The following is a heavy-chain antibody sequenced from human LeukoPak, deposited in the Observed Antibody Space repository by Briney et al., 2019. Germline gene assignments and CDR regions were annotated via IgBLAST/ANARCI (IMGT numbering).Heavy chain of an antibody. CDR1: GYTFTGYY. CDR3: ATSSSGLVLYYFDY. Sequence: ASVKVSCKASGYTFTGYYMHWVRQAPGQGLEWMGRIIPILGIANYAQKFQGRVTITADKSTSTAYMELSSLRSEDTTVYYCATSSSGLVLYYFDYWGQGTLVTVSS. V-gene: IGHV1-69*02. CDR2: IIPILGIA. J-gene: IGHJ4*02. D-gene: IGHD6-19*01.